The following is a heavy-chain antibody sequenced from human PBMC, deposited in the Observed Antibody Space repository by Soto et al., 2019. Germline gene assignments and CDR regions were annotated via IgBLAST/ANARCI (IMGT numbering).Heavy chain of an antibody. CDR3: SNNGMPVTGTDTYLFNTDV. D-gene: IGHD6-19*01. V-gene: IGHV1-2*06. Sequence: QVQLVQSGAEVKKPGASVKVSCRASGYTFTDYYMHWVRQAPGQGPEWMGRINPNSGDTNYAQKFQGRVTMTRDTSISTAYMELTRLSSDDTAVYYCSNNGMPVTGTDTYLFNTDVWGQGTTITVSS. CDR1: GYTFTDYY. J-gene: IGHJ6*02. CDR2: INPNSGDT.